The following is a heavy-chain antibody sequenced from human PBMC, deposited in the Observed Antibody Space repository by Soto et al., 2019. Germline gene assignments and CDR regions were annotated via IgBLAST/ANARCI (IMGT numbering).Heavy chain of an antibody. J-gene: IGHJ1*01. V-gene: IGHV3-66*01. D-gene: IGHD1-26*01. CDR2: IYSGGST. CDR3: ARDQVGAATEYFQH. Sequence: EVQLVESGGGLVQPGGSLRLSCAASGFTVSSNYMSWVRQAPGKGLEWVSVIYSGGSTYYADSVKRRFTISRDNSKNTLYLQMNSMRAEDTAVYDCARDQVGAATEYFQHWGQRNVVNVPS. CDR1: GFTVSSNY.